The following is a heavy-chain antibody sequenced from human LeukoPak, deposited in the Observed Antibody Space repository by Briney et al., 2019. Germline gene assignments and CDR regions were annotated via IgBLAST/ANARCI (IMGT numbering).Heavy chain of an antibody. J-gene: IGHJ4*02. D-gene: IGHD1-1*01. CDR2: ISRSSSYI. V-gene: IGHV3-21*01. Sequence: TGGSLRLSCAASGFTFSSYGMSWVRQAPGKGLEWVSSISRSSSYIYYADSVKGRFTISRDNAKNSLYLQMSSLRAEHTAVYYCARPLAGPLDYWGEGTLGTASS. CDR1: GFTFSSYG. CDR3: ARPLAGPLDY.